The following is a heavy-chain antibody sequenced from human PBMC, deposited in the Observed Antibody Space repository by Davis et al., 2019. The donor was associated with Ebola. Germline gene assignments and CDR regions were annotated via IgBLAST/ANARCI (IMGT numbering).Heavy chain of an antibody. CDR3: ARHKPSSNTLLDY. D-gene: IGHD4-11*01. V-gene: IGHV4-59*08. CDR2: IYYTGNA. Sequence: PSETLSLTCSISGVSISRHYWSWIRQPPGKRLEWIGSIYYTGNAYYNSSLASRATISVDTSKNQFSLKLSSVTAADTAVYFCARHKPSSNTLLDYWGQGILVTVSS. CDR1: GVSISRHY. J-gene: IGHJ4*02.